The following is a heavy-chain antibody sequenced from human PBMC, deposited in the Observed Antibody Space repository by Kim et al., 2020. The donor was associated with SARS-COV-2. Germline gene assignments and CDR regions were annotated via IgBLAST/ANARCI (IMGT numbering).Heavy chain of an antibody. CDR2: NP. D-gene: IGHD3-16*02. J-gene: IGHJ4*02. Sequence: NPTYAQGFTGRFVFSLDTSVSTAYLQISSLKAEDTAVYYCARALGELSDYWGQGTLVTVSS. V-gene: IGHV7-4-1*02. CDR3: ARALGELSDY.